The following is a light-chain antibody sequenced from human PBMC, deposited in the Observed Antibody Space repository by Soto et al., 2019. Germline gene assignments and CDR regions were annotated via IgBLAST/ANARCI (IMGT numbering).Light chain of an antibody. CDR2: EVS. J-gene: IGLJ2*01. Sequence: QSALTQPASVAGSHGQSITISCTGTSSDVGGYNYVSWYQQHPGKAPKLMIYEVSNRPSGVSNRFSGSKSGNTASLTISGLLAEDDADYYCSSYTSSSTLGLFGGGTQLTVL. CDR1: SSDVGGYNY. V-gene: IGLV2-14*01. CDR3: SSYTSSSTLGL.